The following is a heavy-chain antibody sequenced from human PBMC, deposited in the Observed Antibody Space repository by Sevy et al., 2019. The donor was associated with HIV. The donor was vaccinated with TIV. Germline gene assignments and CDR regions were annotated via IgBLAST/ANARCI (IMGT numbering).Heavy chain of an antibody. CDR1: GFTFSSYV. Sequence: GGSLRLSCAASGFTFSSYVMSWVRQAPGKGLEWVSSISPSGASTYVADSVKGRFTISRDNSKNTLYLQMDSLRAEDTGVYYCAKRAGADSRLLYFAPWGQRALVTVSS. J-gene: IGHJ5*02. V-gene: IGHV3-23*01. CDR3: AKRAGADSRLLYFAP. CDR2: ISPSGAST. D-gene: IGHD6-19*01.